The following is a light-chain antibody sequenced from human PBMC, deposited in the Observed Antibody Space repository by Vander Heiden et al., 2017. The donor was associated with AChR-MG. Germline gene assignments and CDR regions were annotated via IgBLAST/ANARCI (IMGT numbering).Light chain of an antibody. CDR2: AAS. V-gene: IGKV1-12*01. Sequence: DIQMTQSPSSVSASVGDRVTIPCRASQGISSWSDGDQQKPGKAPKLLIYAASSLQSGVPSRFRASGSGTDFTLTIRSRQPEDFATYYCQQANSFQFTFGPGTKVDIK. CDR3: QQANSFQFT. CDR1: QGISSW. J-gene: IGKJ3*01.